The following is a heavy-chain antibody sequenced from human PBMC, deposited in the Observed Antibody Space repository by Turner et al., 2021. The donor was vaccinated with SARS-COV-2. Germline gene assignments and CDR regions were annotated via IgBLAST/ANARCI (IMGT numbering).Heavy chain of an antibody. CDR1: GFSIDDYS. CDR3: VLSVGAL. Sequence: EVQLVESGGGVVQPGGSLRLSCAASGFSIDDYSMHWVRQAPEKGLEWVSLIRKDGGSTFYADSVKGRFTISRDNSKNSLYLQTNSLTTEDTALYYCVLSVGALWGQGTLVTVSS. J-gene: IGHJ4*02. CDR2: IRKDGGST. D-gene: IGHD1-26*01. V-gene: IGHV3-43*02.